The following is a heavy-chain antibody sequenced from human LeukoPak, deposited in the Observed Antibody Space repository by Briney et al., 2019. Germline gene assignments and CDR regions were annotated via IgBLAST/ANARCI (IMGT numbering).Heavy chain of an antibody. CDR1: GVSISSSNSY. V-gene: IGHV4-39*07. Sequence: RASETLSLTCTVSGVSISSSNSYWGWIRQPPGKGLEWIGSIYYSGNTYYNASLKSRVTISVDTSKNQFSLKLSSVPAADTAVYYCARGANYYDSSGFGYWGQGTLVTVSS. D-gene: IGHD3-22*01. CDR2: IYYSGNT. J-gene: IGHJ4*02. CDR3: ARGANYYDSSGFGY.